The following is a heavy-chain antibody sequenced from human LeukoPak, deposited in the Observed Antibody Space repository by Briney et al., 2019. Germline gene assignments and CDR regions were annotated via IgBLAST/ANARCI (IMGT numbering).Heavy chain of an antibody. CDR2: IYYSGST. CDR1: GGSISSGGYY. D-gene: IGHD3-3*01. V-gene: IGHV4-31*03. CDR3: ARAPITIFGVDSAIPYSGMDV. J-gene: IGHJ6*02. Sequence: SSETLSLTCTVSGGSISSGGYYWSWIRQHPGKGLEWIGYIYYSGSTYYNPSLKSRVTISVDTSKNQFFLKLSSVTAADTAVYYCARAPITIFGVDSAIPYSGMDVWGQGTTVTVSS.